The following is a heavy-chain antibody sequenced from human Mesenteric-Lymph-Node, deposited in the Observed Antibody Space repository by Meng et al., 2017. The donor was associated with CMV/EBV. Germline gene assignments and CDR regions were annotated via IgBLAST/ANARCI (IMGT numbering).Heavy chain of an antibody. CDR1: GFTLSDHF. J-gene: IGHJ4*02. CDR2: SRNRANSHVT. Sequence: GESLKISCAASGFTLSDHFMDWVRQAPGKGLEWVGRSRNRANSHVTEYAASLKGRFTIARDDSQNSLYLQMNSLNSEDTAVYYCTRETWLGYDSYLDSWGQGTLVTVSS. V-gene: IGHV3-72*01. D-gene: IGHD5-12*01. CDR3: TRETWLGYDSYLDS.